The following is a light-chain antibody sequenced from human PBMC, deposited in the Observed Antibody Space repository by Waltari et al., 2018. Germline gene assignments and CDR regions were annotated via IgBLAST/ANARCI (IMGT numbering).Light chain of an antibody. CDR1: QSVGGS. V-gene: IGKV3-20*01. CDR2: GVS. Sequence: EIVLTQSPGTLSLSPGERATLSCRASQSVGGSLAWYQQKAGQAPRLLIYGVSIRATGIPERFSCSGSGTDFSRTISRLEPEDFAVYYCQHYVRLPATFGQGTKVEIK. J-gene: IGKJ1*01. CDR3: QHYVRLPAT.